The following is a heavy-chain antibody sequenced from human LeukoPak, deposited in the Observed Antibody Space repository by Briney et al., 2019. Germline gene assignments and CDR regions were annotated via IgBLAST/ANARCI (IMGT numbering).Heavy chain of an antibody. CDR2: ISGSGGST. J-gene: IGHJ4*02. CDR1: GFTFSSYA. V-gene: IGHV3-23*01. CDR3: AKDPPIVVVPAADYFDY. Sequence: PGGSLRLSCTASGFTFSSYAMSWVRQAPGKGLEWVSAISGSGGSTYYADSVKGRFTISRDNSKNTLYLQMNSLRAEDTAVYYCAKDPPIVVVPAADYFDYWGQGTLVTVSP. D-gene: IGHD2-2*01.